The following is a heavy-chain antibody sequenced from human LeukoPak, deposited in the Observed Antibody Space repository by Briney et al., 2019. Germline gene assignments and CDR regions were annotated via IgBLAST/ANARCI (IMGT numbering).Heavy chain of an antibody. Sequence: GGSLRLSCAASGFTFSSYSMNWVRQAPGKGLEWVSSISSSSSYIYYADSVKGRFTISRDNAKNSLYLQMNSLRAEDTAVYYCAARSPYYYDSRRDVWGKGTTVTISS. CDR3: AARSPYYYDSRRDV. J-gene: IGHJ6*04. CDR2: ISSSSSYI. CDR1: GFTFSSYS. V-gene: IGHV3-21*01. D-gene: IGHD3-22*01.